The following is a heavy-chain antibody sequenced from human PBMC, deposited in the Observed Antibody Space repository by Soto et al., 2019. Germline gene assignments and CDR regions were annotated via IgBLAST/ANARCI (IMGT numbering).Heavy chain of an antibody. V-gene: IGHV3-33*01. CDR2: IWYDGSNK. J-gene: IGHJ4*02. CDR1: GFTFSSYG. CDR3: ARTMNGIAGFFDY. Sequence: QVQLVQSGGGVVQPGRSLRLFCAASGFTFSSYGMHWVRQAPGKGLEGVGVIWYDGSNKYYADSVKGRFTISRDNSKNTLYLQMNSPRAEDTAVYYCARTMNGIAGFFDYWGQRTLVTVSS. D-gene: IGHD6-13*01.